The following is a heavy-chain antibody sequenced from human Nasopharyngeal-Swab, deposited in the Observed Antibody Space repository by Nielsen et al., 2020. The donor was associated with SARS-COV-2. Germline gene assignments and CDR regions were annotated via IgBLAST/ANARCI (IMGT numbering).Heavy chain of an antibody. D-gene: IGHD3-10*01. Sequence: ASVKVSCKASGYTFISYGISWVRQAPGQRLEWMGWISAYKGATNYAQKFQGRVTMTTDTSTSTAYMELRNLRPGDTAVYYCSRGGVVWFGELSGYWGQGTLVTVSS. CDR1: GYTFISYG. V-gene: IGHV1-18*01. CDR2: ISAYKGAT. CDR3: SRGGVVWFGELSGY. J-gene: IGHJ4*02.